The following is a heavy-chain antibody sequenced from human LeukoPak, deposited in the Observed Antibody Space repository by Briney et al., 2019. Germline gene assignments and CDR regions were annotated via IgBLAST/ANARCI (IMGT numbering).Heavy chain of an antibody. CDR1: GGSFSGYY. J-gene: IGHJ4*02. Sequence: SETLSLTCAVYGGSFSGYYWSWIRQPPGKGLEWIGEINHSGSTNYNPSLKSRVTISVDTSKNQFSLKLSSVTAADTAVYYCARMAVTTFNSCLTRPDFDYWGQGTLVTVSS. CDR3: ARMAVTTFNSCLTRPDFDY. CDR2: INHSGST. V-gene: IGHV4-34*01. D-gene: IGHD4-17*01.